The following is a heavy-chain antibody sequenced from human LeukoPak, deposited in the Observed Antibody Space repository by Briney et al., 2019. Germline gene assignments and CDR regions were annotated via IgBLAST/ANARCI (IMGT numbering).Heavy chain of an antibody. CDR3: AKSMIRGVNDAFDI. D-gene: IGHD3-10*01. CDR2: ISVSGDST. Sequence: GGSLRLSCAASGFTFSSYGMSWVRQAPGKGLEWVSGISVSGDSTYYADSVKGRFTISRDNSKNTLYLQMNSLRAEDTGVYYCAKSMIRGVNDAFDIWGQGTMVTVSS. CDR1: GFTFSSYG. V-gene: IGHV3-23*01. J-gene: IGHJ3*02.